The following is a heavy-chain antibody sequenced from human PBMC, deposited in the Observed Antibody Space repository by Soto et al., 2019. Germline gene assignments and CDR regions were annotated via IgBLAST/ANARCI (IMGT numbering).Heavy chain of an antibody. CDR3: AKVLSKNYYYPFDF. J-gene: IGHJ4*02. V-gene: IGHV3-23*01. CDR1: GYTFTGYY. Sequence: SCKASGYTFTGYYMHWVRQAPGKGLEWVSTISGGSSVTYYGDSVKGRFTISRDNAKKTLFLQLNRLSAEDTATYYCAKVLSKNYYYPFDFWGQGTQVTVS. D-gene: IGHD3-10*01. CDR2: ISGGSSVT.